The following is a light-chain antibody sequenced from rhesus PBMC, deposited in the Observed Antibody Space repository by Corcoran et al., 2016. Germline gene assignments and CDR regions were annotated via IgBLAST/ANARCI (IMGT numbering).Light chain of an antibody. CDR1: QSISNW. J-gene: IGKJ1*01. V-gene: IGKV1-22*01. CDR2: KAS. CDR3: QQYNISPRT. Sequence: DIQMTQSPSSLSASVGDTVTITCRASQSISNWLAWYQQKPGKAHNLLNYKASTLQSGVPSRLSGSGSGKDFTLPISRLQSEDVATYYCQQYNISPRTFGQGTKVEIK.